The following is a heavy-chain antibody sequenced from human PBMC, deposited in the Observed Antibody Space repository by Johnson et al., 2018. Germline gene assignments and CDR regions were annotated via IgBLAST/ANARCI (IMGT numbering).Heavy chain of an antibody. J-gene: IGHJ6*02. CDR3: AKDGDMRGMDV. V-gene: IGHV3-9*01. CDR2: ISWNSGSI. CDR1: GFTFDDYA. Sequence: VQLVESGGGLVQXGRSXRLXCAASGFTFDDYAMHWVRQAPGKGLEWVSGISWNSGSIGYADSVKGRFTISRDNAKNSLYLQMNSLRAEDTALYYCAKDGDMRGMDVWGQGTTVTVSS. D-gene: IGHD2-21*02.